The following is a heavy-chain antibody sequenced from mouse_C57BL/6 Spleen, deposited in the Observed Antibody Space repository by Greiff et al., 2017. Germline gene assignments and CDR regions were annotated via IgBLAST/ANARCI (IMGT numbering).Heavy chain of an antibody. D-gene: IGHD2-4*01. CDR2: IYPSDSET. CDR3: ARGRFYDYPVDY. V-gene: IGHV1-61*01. Sequence: QVQLQQPGAELVRPGSSVKLSCKASGYTFTSYWMDWVKQRPGQGLEWIGNIYPSDSETHYNQKFKDKATLTVDKSSSTAYMQLSSLTSEDSAVYYCARGRFYDYPVDYWGQGTTLTVSS. CDR1: GYTFTSYW. J-gene: IGHJ2*01.